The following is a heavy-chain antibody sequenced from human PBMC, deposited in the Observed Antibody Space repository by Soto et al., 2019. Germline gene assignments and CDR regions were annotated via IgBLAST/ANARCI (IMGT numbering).Heavy chain of an antibody. V-gene: IGHV3-23*01. J-gene: IGHJ5*02. CDR1: GFTFSSYA. D-gene: IGHD3-22*01. CDR2: ISGSGGST. CDR3: ANIEITYYYDSSGYGTGGFDP. Sequence: PGGSLRLSCAASGFTFSSYAMSWVRQAPGKGLEWVSAISGSGGSTYYADSVKGRFTISRDNSKNTLYLQMNSLRAEDTAVYYCANIEITYYYDSSGYGTGGFDPWGQGTLVTV.